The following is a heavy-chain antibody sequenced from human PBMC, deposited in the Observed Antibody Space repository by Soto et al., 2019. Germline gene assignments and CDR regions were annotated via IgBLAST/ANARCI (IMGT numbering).Heavy chain of an antibody. V-gene: IGHV2-70*11. D-gene: IGHD3-22*01. CDR2: IDGDDDK. Sequence: SGPTLVNPTQTLTLTCTFSGFSFTTSVMSISWIRQPPGKALEWLARIDGDDDKYYNTSLKTGLTISKDTSKNQVVLTMANMDPVDTATYFCGRTHITMIQTYYFHMDVWGRGTTVTVSS. CDR3: GRTHITMIQTYYFHMDV. J-gene: IGHJ6*03. CDR1: GFSFTTSVMS.